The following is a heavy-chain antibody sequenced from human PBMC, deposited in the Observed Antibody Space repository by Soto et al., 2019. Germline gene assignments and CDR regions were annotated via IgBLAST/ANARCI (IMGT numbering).Heavy chain of an antibody. V-gene: IGHV3-23*01. CDR3: AKVRVESMIVVANAFDI. J-gene: IGHJ3*02. CDR1: GFTFSSYS. Sequence: EVQLLESGGGLVQPGGSLRLSCASSGFTFSSYSMSWVRQAPGKGLEWVSAISGSGGSTYYADSVKGRFTISRDNSKNTLYLQMNSLRAEDTAVYYCAKVRVESMIVVANAFDIWGQGTMVTASA. CDR2: ISGSGGST. D-gene: IGHD3-22*01.